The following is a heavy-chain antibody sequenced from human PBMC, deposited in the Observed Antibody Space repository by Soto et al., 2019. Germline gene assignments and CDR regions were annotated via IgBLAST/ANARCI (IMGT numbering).Heavy chain of an antibody. J-gene: IGHJ4*02. D-gene: IGHD1-26*01. CDR3: ARGVTAGVDY. V-gene: IGHV1-8*01. CDR1: GYSFTSLD. Sequence: ASVKVSCKASGYSFTSLDINWVRQTTGQGLGWMGWMQPSSGRTGYAQKFQGRVTMTRDTSINTAYMELSSLTSDDTAFYYCARGVTAGVDYWGQGTLVTVSS. CDR2: MQPSSGRT.